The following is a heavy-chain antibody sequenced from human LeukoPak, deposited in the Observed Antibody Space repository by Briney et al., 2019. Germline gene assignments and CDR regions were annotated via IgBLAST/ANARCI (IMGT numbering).Heavy chain of an antibody. Sequence: ASVKVSCKASGYTFTGYYMHWVRPAPGQGLEWTGWINPNSGGTNYAQKFQGRVTMTRDTSISTAYMELSRLRSDDTAVDYCARAGYCSGGSCYGTVVDAFDIWGQGTMVTVSS. V-gene: IGHV1-2*02. CDR3: ARAGYCSGGSCYGTVVDAFDI. J-gene: IGHJ3*02. CDR2: INPNSGGT. D-gene: IGHD2-15*01. CDR1: GYTFTGYY.